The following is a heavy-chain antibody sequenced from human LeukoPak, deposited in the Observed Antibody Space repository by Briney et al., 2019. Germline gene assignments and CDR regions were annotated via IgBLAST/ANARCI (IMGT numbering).Heavy chain of an antibody. D-gene: IGHD2-2*01. Sequence: SETLSLTCTVSGGSISSSSYYWGWIRQPPGKGLEWIGSIYYSGSTYYNPSLKSRVTISVDTSKNQFSLKLSSVTAADTAVYYCARLNIVVVRGFDYWGQGTLVTLSS. V-gene: IGHV4-39*01. J-gene: IGHJ4*02. CDR3: ARLNIVVVRGFDY. CDR1: GGSISSSSYY. CDR2: IYYSGST.